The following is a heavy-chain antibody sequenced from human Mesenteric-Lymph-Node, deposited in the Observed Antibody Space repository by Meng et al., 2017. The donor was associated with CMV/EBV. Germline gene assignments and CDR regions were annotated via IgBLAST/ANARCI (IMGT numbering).Heavy chain of an antibody. Sequence: GESLKISCAASGFTFSSYALHWVRQAPGKGLEWVAFIRYDGTNKYYADSVKGRFTISRDNSKNTLYLQMNSLRAEDTAVYYCAKVGSGWYGIDYWGQGTLVTVSS. J-gene: IGHJ4*02. CDR2: IRYDGTNK. CDR3: AKVGSGWYGIDY. CDR1: GFTFSSYA. D-gene: IGHD6-19*01. V-gene: IGHV3-30*02.